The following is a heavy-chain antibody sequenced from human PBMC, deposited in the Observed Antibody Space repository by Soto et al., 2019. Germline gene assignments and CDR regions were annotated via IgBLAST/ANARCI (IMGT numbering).Heavy chain of an antibody. CDR2: IYPGDSDT. V-gene: IGHV5-51*01. J-gene: IGHJ4*02. Sequence: GESLKISCKGSGYSFPIYWIGWVRQLPGKGVEWMGIIYPGDSDTRYSPSFQGQVTISVDKSINTVFLQWSSLKASDTAIYYCXRRLGYCDTSSCYPFDYWGPGTPVTVSS. CDR3: XRRLGYCDTSSCYPFDY. D-gene: IGHD2-2*01. CDR1: GYSFPIYW.